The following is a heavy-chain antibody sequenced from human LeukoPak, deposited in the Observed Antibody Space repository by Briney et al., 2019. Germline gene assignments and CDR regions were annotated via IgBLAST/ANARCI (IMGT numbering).Heavy chain of an antibody. CDR1: GGSFSGYY. CDR3: ARDYYYDSSGLDY. J-gene: IGHJ4*02. Sequence: PSETLPLTCAVDGGSFSGYYWSWIRQPPGKGLEWIGEINHSGSTNYNPSLKSRVTISVDTSKNQFSLKLSSVTAADTAVYYCARDYYYDSSGLDYWGQGTLVTVSS. D-gene: IGHD3-22*01. CDR2: INHSGST. V-gene: IGHV4-34*01.